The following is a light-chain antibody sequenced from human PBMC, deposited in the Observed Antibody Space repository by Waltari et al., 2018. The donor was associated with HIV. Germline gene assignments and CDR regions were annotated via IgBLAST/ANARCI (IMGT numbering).Light chain of an antibody. CDR1: QAITSS. CDR3: QQFNLYPLT. J-gene: IGKJ4*01. CDR2: DAS. Sequence: AIQLTQSPSSLSASVGDRVTFTCRTSQAITSSLAWYQQKPGKPPKLLIFDASTLESGVPSRVSGSGSGTDFTLTISSLQPEDFATYYCQQFNLYPLTFGGGTKVEI. V-gene: IGKV1-13*02.